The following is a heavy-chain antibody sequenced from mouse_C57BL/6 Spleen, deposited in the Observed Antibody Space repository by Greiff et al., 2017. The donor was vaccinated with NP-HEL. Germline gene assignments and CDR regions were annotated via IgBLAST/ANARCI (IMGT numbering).Heavy chain of an antibody. D-gene: IGHD3-2*02. J-gene: IGHJ4*01. CDR1: GYTFTSYW. CDR3: ASQLRLPYYYAMDY. CDR2: IDPNSGGT. V-gene: IGHV1-72*01. Sequence: VQLQQPGAELVKPGASVKLSCKASGYTFTSYWMHWVKQRPGRGLEWIGRIDPNSGGTKYNEKFKSKATLTVDKPSSTAYMQLSSLTFEDSAVYYGASQLRLPYYYAMDYWGQGTSVTVSS.